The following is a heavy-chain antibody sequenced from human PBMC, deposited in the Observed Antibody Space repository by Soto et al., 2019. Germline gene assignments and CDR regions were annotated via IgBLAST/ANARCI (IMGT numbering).Heavy chain of an antibody. Sequence: PSETLFLTCTVSGGSISSGGYYWSWIRQHPGKGLEWIGYIYYSGSTYYNPSLKSRVTISVDTSKNQFSLKLSSVTAADTAVYYCARDGYNYDILTGYYISGACDIWGQGTMVTASS. J-gene: IGHJ3*02. V-gene: IGHV4-31*03. CDR1: GGSISSGGYY. CDR2: IYYSGST. CDR3: ARDGYNYDILTGYYISGACDI. D-gene: IGHD3-9*01.